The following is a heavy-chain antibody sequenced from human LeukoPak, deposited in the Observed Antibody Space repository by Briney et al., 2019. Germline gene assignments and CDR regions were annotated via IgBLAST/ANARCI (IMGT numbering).Heavy chain of an antibody. D-gene: IGHD3-3*01. CDR1: GFTFSSHA. CDR3: ARSGSGWAFDI. V-gene: IGHV3-23*01. CDR2: TSGSGGST. Sequence: GGSLRLSCAASGFTFSSHAMSWVRQAPGKGLEWVSGTSGSGGSTNYADSVKGRFTISRDNSKNTLYLQMNSLRAEDTAVYYCARSGSGWAFDIWGQGTMVTVSS. J-gene: IGHJ3*02.